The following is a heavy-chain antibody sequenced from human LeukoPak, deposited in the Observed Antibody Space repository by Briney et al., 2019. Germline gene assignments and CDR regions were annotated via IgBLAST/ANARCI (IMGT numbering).Heavy chain of an antibody. CDR2: IYPGDSDT. CDR3: ARLGLGAVAGDYYYGMDV. D-gene: IGHD6-19*01. J-gene: IGHJ6*02. V-gene: IGHV5-51*01. CDR1: GYGFTSYW. Sequence: PGESLKISCKGSGYGFTSYWIGWVRQMPGKGLEWMGIIYPGDSDTRYSPSFQGQVTISADKSISTAYLQWSSLKASDTAMYYCARLGLGAVAGDYYYGMDVWGQGTTVTVSS.